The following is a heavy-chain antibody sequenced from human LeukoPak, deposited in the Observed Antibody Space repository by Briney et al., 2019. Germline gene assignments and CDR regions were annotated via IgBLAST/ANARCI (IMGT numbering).Heavy chain of an antibody. CDR2: ISWNSGDT. CDR1: GFTFDDYA. Sequence: GGSLRLSCAASGFTFDDYAMHWVRQAPGKGLEWVSSISWNSGDTGYADSVKGRFTISRDNAKNSLFLQMNSLRAEDTAVYYCARVLRYRSGGNCYSGGLGYMDVWGKGTTVTISS. V-gene: IGHV3-9*01. J-gene: IGHJ6*03. CDR3: ARVLRYRSGGNCYSGGLGYMDV. D-gene: IGHD2-15*01.